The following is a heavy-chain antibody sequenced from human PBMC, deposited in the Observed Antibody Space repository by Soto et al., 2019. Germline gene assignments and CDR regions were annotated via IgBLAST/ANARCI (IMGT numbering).Heavy chain of an antibody. D-gene: IGHD3-22*01. CDR2: INHSGST. CDR1: GGSVSSSRYY. CDR3: ARGLSLYDSSGYFYY. V-gene: IGHV4-39*07. Sequence: SETLSHTCTVSGGSVSSSRYYWGWVRQPPGKGLEWIGKINHSGSTNYNPSLKSRVTISVDTSKNQFSLKLSSVTAADTAVYYCARGLSLYDSSGYFYYWGQGTQVTVSS. J-gene: IGHJ4*02.